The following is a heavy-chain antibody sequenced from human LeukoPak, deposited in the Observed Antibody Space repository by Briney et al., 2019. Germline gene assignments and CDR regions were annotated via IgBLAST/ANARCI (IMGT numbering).Heavy chain of an antibody. CDR1: GGSISSYY. Sequence: SETLSLTCTVSGGSISSYYWSWIRQPPGKGLEWIGYIYYSGSTNYNPSLKSRVTISVDTSKNQFSLKLSSVTAADTAVYYCARHESWYSSGWYHFDYWGQGTLVTVSS. D-gene: IGHD6-19*01. CDR3: ARHESWYSSGWYHFDY. V-gene: IGHV4-59*08. CDR2: IYYSGST. J-gene: IGHJ4*02.